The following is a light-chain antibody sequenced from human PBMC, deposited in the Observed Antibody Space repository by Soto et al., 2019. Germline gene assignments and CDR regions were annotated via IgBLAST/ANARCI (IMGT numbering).Light chain of an antibody. CDR3: LQDINYPWT. CDR2: GAS. CDR1: QGIGNA. V-gene: IGKV1-6*01. Sequence: AIQMTQSPSSLSASVGDRVTISCRASQGIGNASGWYQQKPGKPPKVLIYGASNLQSGVPPRISGSGSGTDFTLAISSLQPEDSATYYCLQDINYPWTFGQGTKVEIK. J-gene: IGKJ1*01.